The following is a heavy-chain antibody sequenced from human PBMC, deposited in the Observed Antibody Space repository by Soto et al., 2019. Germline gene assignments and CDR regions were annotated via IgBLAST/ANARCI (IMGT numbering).Heavy chain of an antibody. CDR1: GGSISSRNW. V-gene: IGHV4-4*02. J-gene: IGHJ6*02. Sequence: XESLSLTCAVSGGSISSRNWWSWVRQPPGKGLEWIGEIYHSGSTNYNPSLKSRVTISVDKSKNQFSLKLSSVTAADTAVYYCAREWSSSARMPGEYYYYGMDVWGQGTTVTVSS. CDR2: IYHSGST. D-gene: IGHD6-6*01. CDR3: AREWSSSARMPGEYYYYGMDV.